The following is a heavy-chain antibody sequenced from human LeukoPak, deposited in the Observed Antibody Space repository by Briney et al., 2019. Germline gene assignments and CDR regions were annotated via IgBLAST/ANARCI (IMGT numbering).Heavy chain of an antibody. V-gene: IGHV4-4*02. CDR1: GGSISSTNW. Sequence: SETLSLTCGVSGGSISSTNWWSWVRQPPGQGLEWIGEISLTGQTNYNPSLKSRVTMSLDTSKNQFPLRLSSVTAADTAVYYCARGQGTVNFDYWGQGTLVTVSS. CDR3: ARGQGTVNFDY. D-gene: IGHD3/OR15-3a*01. CDR2: ISLTGQT. J-gene: IGHJ4*02.